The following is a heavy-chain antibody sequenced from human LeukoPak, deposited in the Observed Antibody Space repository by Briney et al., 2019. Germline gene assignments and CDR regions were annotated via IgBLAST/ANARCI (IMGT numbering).Heavy chain of an antibody. D-gene: IGHD1-14*01. J-gene: IGHJ4*02. CDR3: AKDLTSGAPDYFDS. CDR1: GFTFSGYA. Sequence: GGSLRLSCAASGFTFSGYAMYWVRQAPGKGLEWVAVISNDGNNKYYADSVKGRFTISRDNSKNTLYLQMNSLRAEDTAVYYCAKDLTSGAPDYFDSWGQGTLVTVSS. CDR2: ISNDGNNK. V-gene: IGHV3-30-3*01.